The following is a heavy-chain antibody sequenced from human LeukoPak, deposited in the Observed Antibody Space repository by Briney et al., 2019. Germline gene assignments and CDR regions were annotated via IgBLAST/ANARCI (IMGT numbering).Heavy chain of an antibody. CDR1: GYTFTSYD. D-gene: IGHD6-13*01. V-gene: IGHV1-8*03. Sequence: ASVKVSCKASGYTFTSYDINWGRQATGQGLEWMGWMNPNSGNTGYAQKFQGRVTITRNTSISTAYMELSSLRSEDTAVYYCARKQQRIEGFDPWGQGTLVTVSS. CDR3: ARKQQRIEGFDP. CDR2: MNPNSGNT. J-gene: IGHJ5*02.